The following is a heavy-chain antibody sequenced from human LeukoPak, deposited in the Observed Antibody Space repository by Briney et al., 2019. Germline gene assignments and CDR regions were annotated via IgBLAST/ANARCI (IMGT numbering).Heavy chain of an antibody. D-gene: IGHD5-18*01. CDR3: AREREYIYGVSDAFDI. J-gene: IGHJ3*02. V-gene: IGHV3-72*01. CDR1: GFTFSSYW. Sequence: GGSLRLSCAASGFTFSSYWMSWVRQAPGKGLEWVGRTRNKASGYTTEYAASVKDRFTISRDYSRNSFYLQMDSLKTEDTAVYYCAREREYIYGVSDAFDIWGQGTLVTVSS. CDR2: TRNKASGYTT.